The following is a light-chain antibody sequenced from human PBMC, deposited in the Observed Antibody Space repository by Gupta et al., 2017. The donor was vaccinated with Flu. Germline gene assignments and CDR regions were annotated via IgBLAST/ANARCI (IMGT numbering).Light chain of an antibody. CDR2: GVS. CDR3: SSYTTSSTPV. J-gene: IGLJ3*02. V-gene: IGLV2-14*01. Sequence: TSSDIGYYDFVSWYQQYPGKVPKLLIYGVSDQAPGVSDRFSGSKSGNTASLTISGLQADDEADYYCSSYTTSSTPVFGGGTKVTVL. CDR1: SSDIGYYDF.